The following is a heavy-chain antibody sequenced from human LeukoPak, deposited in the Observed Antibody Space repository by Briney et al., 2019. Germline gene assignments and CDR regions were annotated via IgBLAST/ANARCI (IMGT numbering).Heavy chain of an antibody. Sequence: SETLSLTCTVSGGSISSSSYYWGWIRQPPGKGLEWIGSIYYSGSTYYNPSLKSRVTISVDTSKNQFSLKLSSVTAADTAVYYRARDRSSHWDFDYLGQGTLVTVSS. J-gene: IGHJ4*02. CDR3: ARDRSSHWDFDY. V-gene: IGHV4-39*07. D-gene: IGHD6-13*01. CDR1: GGSISSSSYY. CDR2: IYYSGST.